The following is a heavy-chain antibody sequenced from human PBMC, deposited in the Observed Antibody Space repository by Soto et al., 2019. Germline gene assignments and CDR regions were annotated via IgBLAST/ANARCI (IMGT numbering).Heavy chain of an antibody. Sequence: QVQLVESGGGVVQPGRSLRLSCAASGFTFSSYAMHWVRQAPGKGLEWVAVISYDGSNKYYADSVKGRFTISRDNSKNTLYLQMNGLRAEDTVVYYCARDGPGPAYDYYYGMDVWGQGTTVTVSS. J-gene: IGHJ6*02. CDR3: ARDGPGPAYDYYYGMDV. CDR2: ISYDGSNK. V-gene: IGHV3-30-3*01. CDR1: GFTFSSYA.